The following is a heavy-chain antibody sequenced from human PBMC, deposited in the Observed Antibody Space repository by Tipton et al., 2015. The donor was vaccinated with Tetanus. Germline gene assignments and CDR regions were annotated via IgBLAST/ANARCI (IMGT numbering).Heavy chain of an antibody. Sequence: QLVQSGAEVKKPGSSVKVSCKASGDTFSSYAISWVRQAPGQGLEWMGGLIPIFGTANYAQKFQGRVTITADESTSTAYMELSSLRSEDTAVYYCALERERWLQLGYWGQGTLVTVSS. D-gene: IGHD5-24*01. V-gene: IGHV1-69*01. J-gene: IGHJ4*02. CDR2: LIPIFGTA. CDR3: ALERERWLQLGY. CDR1: GDTFSSYA.